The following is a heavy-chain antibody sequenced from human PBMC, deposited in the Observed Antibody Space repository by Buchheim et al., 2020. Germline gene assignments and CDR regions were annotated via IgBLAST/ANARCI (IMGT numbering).Heavy chain of an antibody. CDR3: AAKPAGSGDRYDS. J-gene: IGHJ4*02. Sequence: QVQLVESGGGVVQPGRSLRLSCAASGFTFSSYAMHWVRQAPGKGLEWVAVISYDGSNKYYADSVKGRFTISRDNSKNTLYLQMNSLSAEDAAVYYSAAKPAGSGDRYDSWGQGTL. V-gene: IGHV3-30*04. CDR2: ISYDGSNK. D-gene: IGHD3-10*01. CDR1: GFTFSSYA.